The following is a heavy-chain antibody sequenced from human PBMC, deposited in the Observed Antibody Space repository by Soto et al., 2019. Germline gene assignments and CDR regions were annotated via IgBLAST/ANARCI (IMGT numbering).Heavy chain of an antibody. CDR1: GFTFSNAW. CDR3: TTNRRDYDFWSGYYLSDYYYMDV. V-gene: IGHV3-15*01. J-gene: IGHJ6*03. Sequence: EVQLVESGGGLVKPGGSLRLSCAASGFTFSNAWMSWVRQAPGKGLEWVDRIKSKTDGGTTDYAAPVKGRFTISRDDSKNTLYLQMNSLKTEDTAVYYCTTNRRDYDFWSGYYLSDYYYMDVWGKGTTVTVSS. CDR2: IKSKTDGGTT. D-gene: IGHD3-3*01.